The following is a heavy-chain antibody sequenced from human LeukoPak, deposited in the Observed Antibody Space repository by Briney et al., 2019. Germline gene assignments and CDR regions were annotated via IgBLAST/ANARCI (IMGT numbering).Heavy chain of an antibody. J-gene: IGHJ4*02. CDR2: IYYSGST. Sequence: PETLSLTCTVSGGSISSYYWSWIRQPPGKGLEWIGYIYYSGSTNYNPSLKSRVTISVDTSRNLFSLSLTSVTAADTAVYYCGRHFGGASGSYYTDYWGQGTLVTVSS. CDR1: GGSISSYY. CDR3: GRHFGGASGSYYTDY. V-gene: IGHV4-59*08. D-gene: IGHD3-10*01.